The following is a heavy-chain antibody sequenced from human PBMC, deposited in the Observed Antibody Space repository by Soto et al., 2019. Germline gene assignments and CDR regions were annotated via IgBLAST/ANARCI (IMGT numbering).Heavy chain of an antibody. D-gene: IGHD3-10*01. CDR1: GGFLSEYY. Sequence: SETLSLTCAVYGGFLSEYYWSWIRQPPGKGLEWIGEINHSGSTKYNPSLKSRVTISGDTSKNQLSLKLNSMTAADTAMYYCARTPTYYYGSGSYTFDYWGQGTLVTVSS. CDR3: ARTPTYYYGSGSYTFDY. J-gene: IGHJ4*02. CDR2: INHSGST. V-gene: IGHV4-34*01.